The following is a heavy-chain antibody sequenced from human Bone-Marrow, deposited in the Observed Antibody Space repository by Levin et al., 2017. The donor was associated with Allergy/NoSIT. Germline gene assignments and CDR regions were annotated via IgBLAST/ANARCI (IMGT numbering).Heavy chain of an antibody. D-gene: IGHD1-26*01. CDR2: IYYSGST. V-gene: IGHV4-39*01. J-gene: IGHJ4*02. CDR1: GGSISSSSYY. CDR3: AGEVSIVGATPGDY. Sequence: PSETLSLTCTVSGGSISSSSYYWGWIRQPPGKGLEWIGSIYYSGSTYYNPSLKSRVTISVDTSKNQFSLKLSSVTAADTAVYYCAGEVSIVGATPGDYWGQGTLVTVSS.